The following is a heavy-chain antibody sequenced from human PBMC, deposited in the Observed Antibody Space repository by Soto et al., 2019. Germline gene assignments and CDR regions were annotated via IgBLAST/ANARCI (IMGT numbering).Heavy chain of an antibody. D-gene: IGHD2-8*02. CDR3: ARNWWYVHSFDY. Sequence: SETLSLTCTVSGASISSRGYSWSWIRQPPGKGLEWIGYISQRGDTYYSPSLKSRVTISVDRSKNQFSLNVTSVTAADTAVYYCARNWWYVHSFDYWGQGTLVTVSS. CDR2: ISQRGDT. CDR1: GASISSRGYS. V-gene: IGHV4-30-2*01. J-gene: IGHJ4*02.